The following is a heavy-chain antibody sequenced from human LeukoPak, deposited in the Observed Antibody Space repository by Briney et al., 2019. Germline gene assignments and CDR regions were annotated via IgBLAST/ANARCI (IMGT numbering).Heavy chain of an antibody. V-gene: IGHV3-30*04. CDR3: ARDGASYGDYPQGLDY. Sequence: GGSLRLSCAASGFTFSSYAMHWVRQAPGKGLEGGAVISYDGSNKYYADSVKGRFTISRDNSKHTLYLQMNSLRAEDTAVYYCARDGASYGDYPQGLDYWGQGTLVTVSS. CDR2: ISYDGSNK. D-gene: IGHD4-17*01. CDR1: GFTFSSYA. J-gene: IGHJ4*02.